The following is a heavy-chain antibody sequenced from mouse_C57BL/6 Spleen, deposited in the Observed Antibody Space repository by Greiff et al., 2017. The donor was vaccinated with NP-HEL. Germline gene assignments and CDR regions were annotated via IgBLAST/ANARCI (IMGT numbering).Heavy chain of an antibody. Sequence: EVQLQESGPGLVKPSQSLSLTCSVTGYSITSGYYWNWIRQFPGNLLEWLGFISYDGSNNYNPSLKNRISITRDTSKNQFFLKLNSVTTEDTATYYCAREEVTGFAYWGQGTLVTVSA. V-gene: IGHV3-6*01. D-gene: IGHD2-2*01. CDR3: AREEVTGFAY. CDR1: GYSITSGYY. J-gene: IGHJ3*01. CDR2: ISYDGSN.